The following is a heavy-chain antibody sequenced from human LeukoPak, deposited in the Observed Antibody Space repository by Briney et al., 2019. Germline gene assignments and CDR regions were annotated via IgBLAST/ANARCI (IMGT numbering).Heavy chain of an antibody. J-gene: IGHJ4*02. CDR2: IYYSGST. CDR1: GGSISSYY. D-gene: IGHD6-13*01. Sequence: SETLSLTCTVSGGSISSYYWSWIRQPPGKGLEWIGYIYYSGSTYYNPSLKSRVTISVDRSKNQFSLKLSSVTAADTAVYYCAREEAAAGTAWDYWGQGTLVTVSS. CDR3: AREEAAAGTAWDY. V-gene: IGHV4-59*12.